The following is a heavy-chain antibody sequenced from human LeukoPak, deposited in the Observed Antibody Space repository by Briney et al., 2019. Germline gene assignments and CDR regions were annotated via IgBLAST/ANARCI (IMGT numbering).Heavy chain of an antibody. CDR3: AKPSYGDPLDAFDI. CDR1: ELTFGIYA. Sequence: GGSLRLPCAAPELTFGIYALTWVGQAPGKGLNWASTISDRSDKTYYADSVRGRFTISRDNSKNTLFLQMNSLRAEDTAVYYCAKPSYGDPLDAFDIWGQGTMVTVSS. J-gene: IGHJ3*02. V-gene: IGHV3-23*01. D-gene: IGHD4-17*01. CDR2: ISDRSDKT.